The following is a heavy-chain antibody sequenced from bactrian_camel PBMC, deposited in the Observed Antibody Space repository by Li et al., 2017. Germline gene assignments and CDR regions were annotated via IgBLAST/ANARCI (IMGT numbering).Heavy chain of an antibody. D-gene: IGHD3*01. V-gene: IGHV3S1*01. J-gene: IGHJ4*01. Sequence: HVQLVESGGGSVQAGGSLRLSCAASQYAVCMAWFRQTPGKEREGVAAIHISARTTYYASSVKGRFTISQDHAKVTLYLQMDSLKPEDTAIYYCAATTARTMGRHRLLIQDEYNYWGQGTQVTVS. CDR2: IHISARTT. CDR3: AATTARTMGRHRLLIQDEYNY. CDR1: QYAVC.